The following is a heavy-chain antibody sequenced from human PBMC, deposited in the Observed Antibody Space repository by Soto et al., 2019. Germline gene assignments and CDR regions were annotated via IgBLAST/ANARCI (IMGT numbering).Heavy chain of an antibody. Sequence: QVQLVQSGAEVKKPGASVKVSCKASGYTFTSYDINWVRQATGQGLEWMGWMNPNSGNTGYAQKFQGRVTMTRNTSISTAYMELSSLRSEDTAVYYCARSGDYSPFLDWQGQVGRKYLDYWGQGTLVTVSS. D-gene: IGHD3-3*02. CDR3: ARSGDYSPFLDWQGQVGRKYLDY. CDR1: GYTFTSYD. J-gene: IGHJ4*02. V-gene: IGHV1-8*01. CDR2: MNPNSGNT.